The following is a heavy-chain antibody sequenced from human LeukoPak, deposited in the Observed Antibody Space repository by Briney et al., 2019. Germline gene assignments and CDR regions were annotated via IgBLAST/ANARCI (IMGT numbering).Heavy chain of an antibody. J-gene: IGHJ4*02. CDR3: ARVQWELRGVGSYFEY. CDR2: IKQDGSEK. V-gene: IGHV3-7*01. Sequence: PGGTLRLSCVVSGFTFSSYWMSWVRQAPGTGLEWAANIKQDGSEKYYVDSVKGRFTMYRDNAKNSLYLQMNSLRAEDTAVYYCARVQWELRGVGSYFEYWGQGALVTVSS. D-gene: IGHD1-26*01. CDR1: GFTFSSYW.